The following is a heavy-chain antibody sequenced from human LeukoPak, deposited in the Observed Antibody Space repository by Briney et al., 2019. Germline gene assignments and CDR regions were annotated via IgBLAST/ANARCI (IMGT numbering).Heavy chain of an antibody. V-gene: IGHV3-9*01. CDR1: GFTFSSYA. CDR2: ISWNSGSI. D-gene: IGHD3-22*01. Sequence: PGGSLRLSCAASGFTFSSYAMHWVRQAPGKGLEWVSGISWNSGSIGYADSVKGRFTISRDNAKNSLYLQMNSLRAEDTALYYCAKNYDSSGYYLRTHFDYWGQGTLVTVSS. J-gene: IGHJ4*02. CDR3: AKNYDSSGYYLRTHFDY.